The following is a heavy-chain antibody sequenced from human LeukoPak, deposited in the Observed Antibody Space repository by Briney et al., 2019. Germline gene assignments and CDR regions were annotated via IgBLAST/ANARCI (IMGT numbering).Heavy chain of an antibody. D-gene: IGHD4-23*01. CDR2: INHSGST. V-gene: IGHV4-34*01. CDR3: ARGPLYGGNSGLFDY. J-gene: IGHJ4*02. CDR1: GGSISGYY. Sequence: SETLSLTCTVSGGSISGYYRSWIRQPPGKGLEWIGEINHSGSTNYNPSLKSRVTISVDTSKNQFSLKLSSVTAADTAVYYCARGPLYGGNSGLFDYWGQGTLVTVSS.